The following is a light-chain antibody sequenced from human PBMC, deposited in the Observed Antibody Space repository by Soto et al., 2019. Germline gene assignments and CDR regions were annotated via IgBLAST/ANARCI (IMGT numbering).Light chain of an antibody. V-gene: IGKV1-5*03. CDR3: QQYNSYSWT. CDR1: QSISSW. CDR2: KAS. J-gene: IGKJ1*01. Sequence: DIQMTQSPSTLSSSVLERFTITCRASQSISSWLAWYQQKPGKAPKLLIYKASSLESGVPSRFSGSGSGTEFTLTISSLQPDDFATYYCQQYNSYSWTFGQGTKVDIK.